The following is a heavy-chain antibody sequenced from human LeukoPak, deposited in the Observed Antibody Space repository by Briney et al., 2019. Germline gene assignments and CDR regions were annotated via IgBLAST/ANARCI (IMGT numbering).Heavy chain of an antibody. CDR3: AKDQRRLLWFEAAIDY. J-gene: IGHJ4*02. V-gene: IGHV3-30*02. Sequence: PPGGSLRLSCAASGFTFSSYGMHWVRQAPGKGLEWVAFIRYDGSNKYYADSVKGRFTISRDNSKNTLYLQMNSLRAEDTAVYYCAKDQRRLLWFEAAIDYWGQGTLVTVSS. CDR1: GFTFSSYG. D-gene: IGHD3-10*01. CDR2: IRYDGSNK.